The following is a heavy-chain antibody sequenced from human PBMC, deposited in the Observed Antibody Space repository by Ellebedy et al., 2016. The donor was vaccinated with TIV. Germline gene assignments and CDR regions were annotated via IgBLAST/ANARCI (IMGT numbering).Heavy chain of an antibody. J-gene: IGHJ2*01. CDR1: GFIFSTYN. CDR3: ARASRSLARYFDL. Sequence: GESLKISCAASGFIFSTYNMNWVRQAPGKGLEWVSYISSSSSNIYYADSVKGRFTISRDNAKNSLYLQMNSLRAEDTAVYYCARASRSLARYFDLWGRGTLVTVSS. V-gene: IGHV3-48*04. D-gene: IGHD3-3*01. CDR2: ISSSSSNI.